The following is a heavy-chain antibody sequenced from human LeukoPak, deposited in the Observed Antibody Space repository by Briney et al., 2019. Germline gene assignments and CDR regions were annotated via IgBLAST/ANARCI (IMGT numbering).Heavy chain of an antibody. J-gene: IGHJ4*02. Sequence: TGGSLRLSCAASGLTFSSYGMHWVRQAPGKGLEWVAVISYDGSNKYYADSVKGRFTISRDNSKNTLYLQMNSLRAEDTAVYYCAKDDSALWGPVGWGQGTLVTVSS. D-gene: IGHD3-16*01. CDR3: AKDDSALWGPVG. CDR1: GLTFSSYG. CDR2: ISYDGSNK. V-gene: IGHV3-30*18.